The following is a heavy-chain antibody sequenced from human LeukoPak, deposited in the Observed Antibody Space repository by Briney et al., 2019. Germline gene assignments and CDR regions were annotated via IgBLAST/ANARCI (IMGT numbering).Heavy chain of an antibody. CDR1: GFTFSNYG. D-gene: IGHD3-22*01. J-gene: IGHJ4*02. CDR2: ISGSGGSI. Sequence: GGSLRLSCAASGFTFSNYGINWVRQAPGKGLEWVSAISGSGGSIYYADSVKGRFTISRDNSKNTLYLQMNSLRAEDTAVYYCARGVDYYDSSGYYPFDYWGQGTLVTVSS. V-gene: IGHV3-23*01. CDR3: ARGVDYYDSSGYYPFDY.